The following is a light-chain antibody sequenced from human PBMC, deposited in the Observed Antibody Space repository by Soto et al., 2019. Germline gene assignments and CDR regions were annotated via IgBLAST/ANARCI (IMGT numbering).Light chain of an antibody. CDR3: QQYNSYLYT. J-gene: IGKJ2*01. CDR2: KAS. Sequence: DFQMTQSPSTLSASVGDRVTITCRASQSNSTWLAWYQQKPGKAHKLLIYKASSLESGVPSMFSGSGSGTEFTLTISKLQPDDFATYYCQQYNSYLYTFGQGTKLEIK. V-gene: IGKV1-5*03. CDR1: QSNSTW.